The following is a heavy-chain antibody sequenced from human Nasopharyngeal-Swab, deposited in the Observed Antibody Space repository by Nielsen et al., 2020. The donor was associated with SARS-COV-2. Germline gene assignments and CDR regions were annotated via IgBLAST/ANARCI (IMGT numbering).Heavy chain of an antibody. CDR2: ISSSSSYI. D-gene: IGHD3-3*01. V-gene: IGHV3-21*01. CDR1: GCTFKNYN. CDR3: ARDGLDYDFWSAYFMDV. J-gene: IGHJ6*02. Sequence: GGSLRLSCAASGCTFKNYNFNWVRQAPGKGLEWVSSISSSSSYIYYADSVKGRFTISRDNAKNSLYLQMNSLRAEDTAVYYCARDGLDYDFWSAYFMDVWGQGTTVTVSS.